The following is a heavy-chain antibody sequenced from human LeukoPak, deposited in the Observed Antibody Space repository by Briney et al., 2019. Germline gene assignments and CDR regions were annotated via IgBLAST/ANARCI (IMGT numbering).Heavy chain of an antibody. D-gene: IGHD6-13*01. V-gene: IGHV4-39*01. Sequence: SETLSLTCTVSGGSISSSSYYWGWIRQPPGKGLEWIGSIYYSGSTYYNPSLKSRVTISVDTSKSQFSLKLSSVTAADTAVYYCARRSIAAAGNWFDPWGQGTLVTVSS. CDR1: GGSISSSSYY. CDR3: ARRSIAAAGNWFDP. J-gene: IGHJ5*02. CDR2: IYYSGST.